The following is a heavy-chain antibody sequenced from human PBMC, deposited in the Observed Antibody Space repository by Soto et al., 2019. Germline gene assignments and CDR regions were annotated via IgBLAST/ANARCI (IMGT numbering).Heavy chain of an antibody. CDR1: GYTFTSYG. CDR2: ISAYNGNT. V-gene: IGHV1-18*04. Sequence: ASVKVSCKASGYTFTSYGISWVRQAPGQGLEWMGWISAYNGNTNYAQKLQGRVTMTTDTSTSTAYMELRSLRSDDTAVYYCARGRYCSSTSCPGRGWFDPWGQGTLVTV. D-gene: IGHD2-2*01. CDR3: ARGRYCSSTSCPGRGWFDP. J-gene: IGHJ5*02.